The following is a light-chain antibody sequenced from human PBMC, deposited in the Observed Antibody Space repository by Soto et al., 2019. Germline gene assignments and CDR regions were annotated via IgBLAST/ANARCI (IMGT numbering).Light chain of an antibody. Sequence: QSVLTKPPSASGSPGQSVTISCTGTSSDVGAYKYVSWYQQYPGKAPKLMIYEVSKRPSGVPDRFSGSKSGNTASLTVSGLQAEDEADYYCTSYVGSNIWVFGGRTKLTVL. V-gene: IGLV2-8*01. CDR2: EVS. J-gene: IGLJ3*02. CDR3: TSYVGSNIWV. CDR1: SSDVGAYKY.